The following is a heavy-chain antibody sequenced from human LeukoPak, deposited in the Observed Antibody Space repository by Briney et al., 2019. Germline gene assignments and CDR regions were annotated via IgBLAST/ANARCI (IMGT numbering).Heavy chain of an antibody. Sequence: ASVKVSCKASGYAFTSYDINWVRQATGQGLEWMGWMNPSSGNTGYAQKFQGRVTMTRNTSISTAYMELSSLRSGDTAVYYCARILPISGNAFDIWGQGTMVTVSS. D-gene: IGHD3-10*01. CDR1: GYAFTSYD. CDR2: MNPSSGNT. V-gene: IGHV1-8*01. J-gene: IGHJ3*02. CDR3: ARILPISGNAFDI.